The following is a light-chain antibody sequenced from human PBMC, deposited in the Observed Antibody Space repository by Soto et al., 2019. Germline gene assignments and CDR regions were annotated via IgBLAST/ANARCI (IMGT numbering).Light chain of an antibody. J-gene: IGKJ1*01. CDR2: EAS. V-gene: IGKV3-11*01. CDR3: HQRSYWPWT. CDR1: QSVSGY. Sequence: ESVLTPVPAALSLSPGERATLSCRASQSVSGYLVWYQQKPGQAPRLLIYEASTRATGIPARFSGSGTGTDFTLTINCLEPEDFAVYFCHQRSYWPWTFGQGTKV.